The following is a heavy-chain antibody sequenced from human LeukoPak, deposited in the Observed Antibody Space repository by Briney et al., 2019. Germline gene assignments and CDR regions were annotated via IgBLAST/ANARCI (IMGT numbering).Heavy chain of an antibody. CDR3: ARGARAGYNLEPFDY. CDR1: GGSISRYY. V-gene: IGHV4-59*08. Sequence: SETLSLTCTVSGGSISRYYWNWIRQPPGKGLEWIGYIYYSGSTKYNPSLKSRVTISVDTSKNQFSLKLSSVTAADTAVYYCARGARAGYNLEPFDYWGQGTLVTVSS. CDR2: IYYSGST. D-gene: IGHD5-24*01. J-gene: IGHJ4*02.